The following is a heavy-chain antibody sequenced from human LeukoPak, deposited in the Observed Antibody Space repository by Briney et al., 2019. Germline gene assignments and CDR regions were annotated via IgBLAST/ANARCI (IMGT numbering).Heavy chain of an antibody. J-gene: IGHJ3*02. CDR2: MNPNSGNT. D-gene: IGHD1-26*01. CDR3: ARGRRKGAHDAFDI. V-gene: IGHV1-8*01. CDR1: GYTFTSYD. Sequence: GASVKVSCKASGYTFTSYDINWVRQATGQGLEWMGWMNPNSGNTGYAQKFQGRVTMTRNTSISTAYMELSSLRSEDTAVYYCARGRRKGAHDAFDIWGQGTMVTVSS.